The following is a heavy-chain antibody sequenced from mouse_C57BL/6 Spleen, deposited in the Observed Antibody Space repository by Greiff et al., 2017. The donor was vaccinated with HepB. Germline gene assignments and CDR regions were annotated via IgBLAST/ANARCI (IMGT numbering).Heavy chain of an antibody. J-gene: IGHJ2*01. CDR2: ISSGSSTI. CDR1: GFTFSDYG. D-gene: IGHD3-1*01. Sequence: EVKLVESGGGLVKPGGSLKLSCAASGFTFSDYGMHWVRQAPEKGLEWVAYISSGSSTIYYADTVKGRFTISRDNAKNTLFLQMTSLRSEDTAMYYCARGLLDYWGQGTTLTVSS. CDR3: ARGLLDY. V-gene: IGHV5-17*01.